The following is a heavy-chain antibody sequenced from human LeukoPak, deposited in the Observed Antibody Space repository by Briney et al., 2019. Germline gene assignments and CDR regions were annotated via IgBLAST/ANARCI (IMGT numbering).Heavy chain of an antibody. CDR2: INPNSGDT. J-gene: IGHJ4*02. CDR1: GYTFTDYY. Sequence: ASVKVSCKASGYTFTDYYMHWVRQAPGQGLEWMGWINPNSGDTNYAQKFQGWVTMTRDTSISTAYMELSRLKSDDTAVYYCARLSQPGIAAAGPFGYWGQGTLVTVSS. D-gene: IGHD6-13*01. CDR3: ARLSQPGIAAAGPFGY. V-gene: IGHV1-2*04.